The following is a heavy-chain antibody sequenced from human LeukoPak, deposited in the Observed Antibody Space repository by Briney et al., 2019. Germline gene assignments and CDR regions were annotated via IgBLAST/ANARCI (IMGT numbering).Heavy chain of an antibody. V-gene: IGHV3-48*01. CDR1: GFTFSSYG. CDR3: ARGRYYGSGTNYYYYYMDV. J-gene: IGHJ6*03. D-gene: IGHD3-10*01. Sequence: GGSLRLSCAASGFTFSSYGMMWVRQVPGKGLEWVSYISSSSTTIHYADSVKGRFTISRDNAKNSVYLQMNSLRAEDTAVYYCARGRYYGSGTNYYYYYMDVWGKGTTVTVSS. CDR2: ISSSSTTI.